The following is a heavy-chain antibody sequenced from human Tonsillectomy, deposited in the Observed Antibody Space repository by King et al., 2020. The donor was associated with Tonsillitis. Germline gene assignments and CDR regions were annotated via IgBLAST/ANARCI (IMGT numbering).Heavy chain of an antibody. J-gene: IGHJ4*02. CDR1: GGTFSSYA. Sequence: VQLVESGAEVKKPGSSVKVSCKASGGTFSSYAISWVRQAPGQGLEWMGGIIPIFGSTNNAQKFQGRVTITADESTSTVYMQLTSLRSDDTAVYYCARTRYSSGWSFDYWGQGTLVSVSS. CDR3: ARTRYSSGWSFDY. D-gene: IGHD6-19*01. CDR2: IIPIFGST. V-gene: IGHV1-69*01.